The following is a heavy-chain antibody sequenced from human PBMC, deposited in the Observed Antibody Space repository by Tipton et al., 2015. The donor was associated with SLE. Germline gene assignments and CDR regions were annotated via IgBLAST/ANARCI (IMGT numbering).Heavy chain of an antibody. CDR2: IHYSGRT. Sequence: LRLSCTVSGGSISTTTYYWGWIRQPPGKGLEWVGTIHYSGRTYYNPSLRGRVTISVDTSKNQFSLNLSSVTAADTAVYYCAGTETDAFDIWGQGTMVTVSS. CDR1: GGSISTTTYY. CDR3: AGTETDAFDI. J-gene: IGHJ3*02. V-gene: IGHV4-39*01.